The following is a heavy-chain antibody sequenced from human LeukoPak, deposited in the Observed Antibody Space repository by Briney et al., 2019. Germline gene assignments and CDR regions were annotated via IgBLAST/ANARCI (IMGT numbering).Heavy chain of an antibody. D-gene: IGHD3-22*01. CDR3: ARVPSHYDSSGSQDY. Sequence: SQTLSLTCTVSGGSISSGSYYWSWIRQSAGKGLEWIGRIHSSGSTNYISSLKSRVTISVDTSQNQFSLELSSVTAADTAVYYCARVPSHYDSSGSQDYWGQGTLVTVSS. CDR2: IHSSGST. CDR1: GGSISSGSYY. V-gene: IGHV4-61*02. J-gene: IGHJ4*02.